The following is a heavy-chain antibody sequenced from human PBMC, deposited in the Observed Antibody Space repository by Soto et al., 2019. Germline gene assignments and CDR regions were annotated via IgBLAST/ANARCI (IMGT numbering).Heavy chain of an antibody. CDR3: SRDPPGIAASGAGG. D-gene: IGHD6-13*01. CDR2: IYSGGNT. J-gene: IGHJ4*02. CDR1: GFTVSNTY. Sequence: TGGSLRLSCAAPGFTVSNTYMRWVRRAPGKGLEWVSLIYSGGNTHYADSVNGRFTISRDDSKNTLYLHMNSLRVEYTGVYYCSRDPPGIAASGAGGWGQGTLVTVSS. V-gene: IGHV3-53*01.